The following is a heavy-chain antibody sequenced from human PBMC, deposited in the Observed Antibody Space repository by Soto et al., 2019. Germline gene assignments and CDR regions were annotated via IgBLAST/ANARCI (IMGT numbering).Heavy chain of an antibody. CDR3: ARGSAGRGYYYSGMDV. J-gene: IGHJ6*02. CDR1: GGSFSGHC. V-gene: IGHV4-34*01. CDR2: SNHSGGT. Sequence: ASETLSLTCSVHGGSFSGHCGSWIRQPPGKGLEWIGESNHSGGTNYNPSLKGRVTISVDTSRNQFSLKVNSVTAADTAVYHCARGSAGRGYYYSGMDVWSQGTTVTVSS.